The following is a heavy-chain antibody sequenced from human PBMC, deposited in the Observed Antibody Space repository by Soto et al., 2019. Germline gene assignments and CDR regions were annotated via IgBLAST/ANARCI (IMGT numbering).Heavy chain of an antibody. J-gene: IGHJ6*02. D-gene: IGHD2-2*01. V-gene: IGHV4-61*01. Sequence: PSETLSLTCTVSGGSVSSGSYYWSWIRQPPGKGLEWIGYIYYSGSTNYNPSLKSRVTISVDTSKNQFSLKLSSVTAADTAVYYCAREDIVVVPADMQGGGAGMDVWGQGTTVTVSS. CDR3: AREDIVVVPADMQGGGAGMDV. CDR2: IYYSGST. CDR1: GGSVSSGSYY.